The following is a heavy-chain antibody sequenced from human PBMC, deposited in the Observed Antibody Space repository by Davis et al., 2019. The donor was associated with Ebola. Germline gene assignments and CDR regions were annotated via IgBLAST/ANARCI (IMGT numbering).Heavy chain of an antibody. D-gene: IGHD2-15*01. CDR2: IYHSGST. V-gene: IGHV4-61*08. Sequence: SETLSLTCAVSGGSISSGGYYWSWIRQPPGKGLEWIGYIYHSGSTYYNPSLKSRVTMSEDTSKNQLSLKLRSVTAADTAVYYCAREVVVVVAATPSGYYYYGMDVWGKGTTVTVSS. J-gene: IGHJ6*04. CDR3: AREVVVVVAATPSGYYYYGMDV. CDR1: GGSISSGGYY.